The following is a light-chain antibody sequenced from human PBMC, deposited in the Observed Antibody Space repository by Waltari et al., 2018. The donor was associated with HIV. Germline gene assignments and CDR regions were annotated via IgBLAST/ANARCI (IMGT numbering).Light chain of an antibody. V-gene: IGLV6-57*03. CDR2: EDN. CDR1: SGSIASNY. Sequence: NFMLTQPHSVSESPGKTLTISCTRSSGSIASNYLQWYQQRPGSAPTTVIYEDNQSSSGVPDRFSGSIDSSSNSASLTISGLKTEDEADYYCQSYDSSYWVFGGGTKLAVL. CDR3: QSYDSSYWV. J-gene: IGLJ3*02.